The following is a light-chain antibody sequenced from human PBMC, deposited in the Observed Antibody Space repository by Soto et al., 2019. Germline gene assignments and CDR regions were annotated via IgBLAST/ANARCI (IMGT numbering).Light chain of an antibody. CDR1: QNISVW. Sequence: DIQMTQSPSTLSASVGDGVTITCRASQNISVWLAWYQQRPGKAPKFLIYDASNLETGVSSRFSSSGSGTEFTLTIRSLQTDEFATYYCQQYDSSSPTFGQGTKLEIK. J-gene: IGKJ2*01. CDR2: DAS. V-gene: IGKV1-5*01. CDR3: QQYDSSSPT.